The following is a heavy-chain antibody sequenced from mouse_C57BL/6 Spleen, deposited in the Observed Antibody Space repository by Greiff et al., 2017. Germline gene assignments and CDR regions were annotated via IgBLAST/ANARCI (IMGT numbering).Heavy chain of an antibody. Sequence: VQLQQSGPELVKPGASVKISCKASGYAFSSSWMNWVKQRPGKGLEWIGRIYPGDGDTNYNGKFKGKATLTADKSSSTAYMQLSSLTSEDSAVYFCAREFITTVVATNFDYWGQGTTLTVSS. J-gene: IGHJ2*01. D-gene: IGHD1-1*01. CDR1: GYAFSSSW. CDR2: IYPGDGDT. CDR3: AREFITTVVATNFDY. V-gene: IGHV1-82*01.